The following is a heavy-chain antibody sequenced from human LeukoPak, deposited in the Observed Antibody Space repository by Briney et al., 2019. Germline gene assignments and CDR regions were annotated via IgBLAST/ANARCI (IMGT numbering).Heavy chain of an antibody. D-gene: IGHD6-13*01. CDR1: GYTFTGYY. CDR2: INPNSGGT. Sequence: ASVKVSCKASGYTFTGYYMHWVRQAPGQGLGWMGWINPNSGGTNYAQKFQGRVTMTRDTSISTAYMELSRLRSDDTAVYYCARVIAAAGTLFDYWGQGTLVTVS. V-gene: IGHV1-2*02. J-gene: IGHJ4*02. CDR3: ARVIAAAGTLFDY.